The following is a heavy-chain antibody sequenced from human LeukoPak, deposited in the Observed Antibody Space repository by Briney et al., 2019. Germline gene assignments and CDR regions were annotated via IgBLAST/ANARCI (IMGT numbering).Heavy chain of an antibody. CDR2: IKKDGSEK. J-gene: IGHJ4*02. CDR3: ARSSGEPWSGERFHY. Sequence: GGSLRLSCAASGFTFSSYCMSWVRQAPGKGLEWVANIKKDGSEKHYVDSVKGRFTISRDDAKNSLYLQMNSLRADDTVVYYCARSSGEPWSGERFHYWGQGTLVTVSS. CDR1: GFTFSSYC. V-gene: IGHV3-7*01. D-gene: IGHD3-3*01.